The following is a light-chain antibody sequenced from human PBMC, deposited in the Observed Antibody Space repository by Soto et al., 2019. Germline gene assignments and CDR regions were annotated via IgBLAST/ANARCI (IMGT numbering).Light chain of an antibody. J-gene: IGLJ3*02. Sequence: QSVLTQPPSVSGAPGQRVTISCTGNSSNIGAGYDVHWYQQLPGTAPKLLINGNNNRPSGVPDRFSGSKSGTSASLAITGLQPEDEADYYCQSFDSSLSASVFGGGTKLTVL. CDR2: GNN. CDR3: QSFDSSLSASV. CDR1: SSNIGAGYD. V-gene: IGLV1-40*01.